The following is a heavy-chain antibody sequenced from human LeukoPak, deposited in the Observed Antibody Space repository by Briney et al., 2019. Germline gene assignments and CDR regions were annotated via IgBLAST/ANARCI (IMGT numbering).Heavy chain of an antibody. Sequence: GASVKVSCKASGYTFTSYAMHWVRQAPGQRPEWMGWINAGNGNTKYSQKFQGRVTITRDTSASTAYMELSSLRSEDTAVYSCARGQPPMVRGVRFDYWGQGTLVTVSS. CDR2: INAGNGNT. D-gene: IGHD3-10*01. CDR3: ARGQPPMVRGVRFDY. J-gene: IGHJ4*02. V-gene: IGHV1-3*01. CDR1: GYTFTSYA.